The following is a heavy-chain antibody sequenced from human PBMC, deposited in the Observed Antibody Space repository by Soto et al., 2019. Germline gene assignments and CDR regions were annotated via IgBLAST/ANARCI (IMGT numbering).Heavy chain of an antibody. CDR2: ISGSGGST. J-gene: IGHJ5*02. Sequence: GSLRLSCAASGFTFSSYAMSWVRQAPGKGLEWVSAISGSGGSTYYADSVKGRFTISRDSSKNTLYLQMNSLRAEDTAVYYCAKMGLVVVVGFEYWFDPWVQGTLVTVSS. V-gene: IGHV3-23*01. CDR1: GFTFSSYA. CDR3: AKMGLVVVVGFEYWFDP. D-gene: IGHD2-15*01.